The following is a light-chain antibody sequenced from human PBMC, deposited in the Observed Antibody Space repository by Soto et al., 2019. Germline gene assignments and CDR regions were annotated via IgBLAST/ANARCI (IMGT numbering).Light chain of an antibody. CDR3: QTYNSAPST. V-gene: IGKV1-27*01. CDR2: AAS. Sequence: DIQMTQSPSSLSASVGDRVTITCRARQGISNYLAWYQQKPGKDPNLLIYAASTVQSGVPSRFSGSGSGTDFTLTISSLQPEDVATYYCQTYNSAPSTFGQGTKVEIK. CDR1: QGISNY. J-gene: IGKJ1*01.